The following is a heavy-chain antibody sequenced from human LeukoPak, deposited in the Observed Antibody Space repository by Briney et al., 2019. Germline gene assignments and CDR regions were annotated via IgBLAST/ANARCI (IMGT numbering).Heavy chain of an antibody. CDR2: IRYDGNNK. D-gene: IGHD2-8*01. CDR1: GFTFSYYG. J-gene: IGHJ6*03. Sequence: PGGSLRLSCAASGFTFSYYGMHWVRQAPGKGLEWVAFIRYDGNNKYYADSVKGRFTISRDSSKNTLYLQMNSLRVEDTAVYYCASMRYYYYYYMDVWGKGTTVTISS. V-gene: IGHV3-30*02. CDR3: ASMRYYYYYYMDV.